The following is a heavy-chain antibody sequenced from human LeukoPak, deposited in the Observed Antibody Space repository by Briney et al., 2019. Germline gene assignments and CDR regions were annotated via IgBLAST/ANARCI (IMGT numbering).Heavy chain of an antibody. CDR2: MNPNSGNT. V-gene: IGHV1-8*01. CDR3: ARAPLYYYYYGMDV. J-gene: IGHJ6*02. CDR1: GYTFTSYD. Sequence: ASVKVSCKASGYTFTSYDINWVRQATGHGLEWMGWMNPNSGNTGYAQKFQGRVTMTRNTSISTAYMELSSLRSEDTAVYYCARAPLYYYYYGMDVWGQGTTVTVSS.